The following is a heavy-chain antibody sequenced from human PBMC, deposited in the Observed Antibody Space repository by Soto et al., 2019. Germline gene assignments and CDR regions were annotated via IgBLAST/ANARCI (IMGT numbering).Heavy chain of an antibody. V-gene: IGHV4-39*01. J-gene: IGHJ5*02. CDR3: ARELLWFGESKTGRDNWFDP. Sequence: SETRSLTCTVSGGSISSSSYYWGWIRQPPGKGLEWIGSIYYSGSTYYNPSLKSRVTISVDTSKNQFSLKLSSVTAADTAVYYCARELLWFGESKTGRDNWFDPWGQGTLVTVSS. CDR1: GGSISSSSYY. CDR2: IYYSGST. D-gene: IGHD3-10*01.